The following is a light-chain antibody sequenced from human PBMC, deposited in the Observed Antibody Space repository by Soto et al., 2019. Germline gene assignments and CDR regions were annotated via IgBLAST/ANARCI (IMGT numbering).Light chain of an antibody. CDR2: DVT. J-gene: IGLJ1*01. Sequence: QSVLTHPRSVSGSPGQSVTISCTGTSSVVGGYTNVSRYKQPQGKAPNLMVYDVTTRPSGVPARLSGSKSGTTASLTISWLQAQDEADYYSCSYAGRSASVLGSGTKATVL. CDR1: SSVVGGYTN. V-gene: IGLV2-11*01. CDR3: CSYAGRSASV.